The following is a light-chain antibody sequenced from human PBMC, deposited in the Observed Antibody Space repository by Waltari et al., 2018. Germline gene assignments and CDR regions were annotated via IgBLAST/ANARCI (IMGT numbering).Light chain of an antibody. CDR1: QSVGRT. V-gene: IGKV3-20*01. J-gene: IGKJ1*01. CDR3: QHYLRLPVA. CDR2: GAT. Sequence: EIVLTQSPGTLSLSPGERAIVSCRASQSVGRTLAWYQQKPGQAPRLLIYGATNRATGIPDVFIGRGSGTEFSLTIRGLEPEDSAVYYCQHYLRLPVAFGQGTKVEIK.